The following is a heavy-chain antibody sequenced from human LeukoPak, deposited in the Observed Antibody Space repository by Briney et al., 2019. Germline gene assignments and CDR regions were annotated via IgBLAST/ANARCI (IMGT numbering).Heavy chain of an antibody. D-gene: IGHD2-2*01. CDR1: GFTFSSYA. CDR2: ISYDGSNK. J-gene: IGHJ6*02. Sequence: GGSLRLSCAASGFTFSSYAMHWVRQAPGKGLEWVAVISYDGSNKYYADSVKGRFTISRDNSKNTLYLQMNSLRAEDTAVYYCARDQADIVVVPAARDYYYYYGMGVWGQGTTVTVSS. CDR3: ARDQADIVVVPAARDYYYYYGMGV. V-gene: IGHV3-30-3*01.